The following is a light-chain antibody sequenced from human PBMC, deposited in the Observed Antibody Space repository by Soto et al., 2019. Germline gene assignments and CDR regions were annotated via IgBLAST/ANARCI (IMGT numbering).Light chain of an antibody. CDR2: GAS. CDR1: RSVSSSY. J-gene: IGKJ4*01. Sequence: EILLTQSPGTLSLSPGERATLSCRASRSVSSSYLAWYQQKPGQAPRLLIYGASSRATGIPDRFSGRGSGTDFTLTISRLEPEDFAVYYCQQYGSSPLTFGGGTKVDIK. CDR3: QQYGSSPLT. V-gene: IGKV3-20*01.